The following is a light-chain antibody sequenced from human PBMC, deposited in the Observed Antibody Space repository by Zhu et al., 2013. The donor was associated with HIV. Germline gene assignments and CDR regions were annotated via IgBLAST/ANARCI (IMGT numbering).Light chain of an antibody. CDR2: GAS. CDR1: QSVSSSY. CDR3: QQYGSSPPWT. Sequence: EVVMTQSPTSVSVSPGERATLSCRASQSVSSSYLAWYQQKPGQAPRLLIYGASSRATGIPDRFSGSGSGTDFTLTISRLEPEDFAVYYCQQYGSSPPWTFGQGTKVEIK. V-gene: IGKV3-20*01. J-gene: IGKJ1*01.